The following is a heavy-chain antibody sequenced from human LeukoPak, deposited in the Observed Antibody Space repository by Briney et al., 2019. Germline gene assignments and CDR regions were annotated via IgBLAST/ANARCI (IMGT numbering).Heavy chain of an antibody. CDR3: AKDEGYCSGGSCYRSGVFDY. CDR1: GFTFSTYG. J-gene: IGHJ4*02. Sequence: GGSLRLSCAASGFTFSTYGMHWVRQAPGKGLEWVAFIWYDGSNKYYADSVKGRFTISRDNSKNTLYLQMNSLRAEDTAVYYCAKDEGYCSGGSCYRSGVFDYWGQGTLVTVSS. V-gene: IGHV3-30*02. D-gene: IGHD2-15*01. CDR2: IWYDGSNK.